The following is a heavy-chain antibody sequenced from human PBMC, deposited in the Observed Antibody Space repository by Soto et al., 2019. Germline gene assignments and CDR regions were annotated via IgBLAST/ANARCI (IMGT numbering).Heavy chain of an antibody. D-gene: IGHD2-15*01. V-gene: IGHV1-8*01. CDR3: ARVMLGGHSDY. CDR2: MNPNSGNT. J-gene: IGHJ4*02. CDR1: GYTVTNNV. Sequence: QVQLVQSGAEVKKPGASVTVSCKASGYTVTNNVITWVRQAPGQGLEWMGWMNPNSGNTGYAQKFQGRVTMTRHTSIRTDYIDMSSLSSDDTAVYYCARVMLGGHSDYWGQGTLVTVAS.